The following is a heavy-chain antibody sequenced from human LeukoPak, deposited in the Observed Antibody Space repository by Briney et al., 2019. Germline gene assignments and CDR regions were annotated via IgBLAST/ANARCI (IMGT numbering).Heavy chain of an antibody. CDR3: ASSGSYLEWYFDY. D-gene: IGHD1-26*01. J-gene: IGHJ4*02. Sequence: SETLSLTCTVSGGSISSYYWSWIRQAPGKGLEWIGYIYYSGSTNYNPSLKSRVTISVDTSKNQFSLKLSSVTAADTAVYYCASSGSYLEWYFDYWGQGTLVTVPS. V-gene: IGHV4-59*08. CDR1: GGSISSYY. CDR2: IYYSGST.